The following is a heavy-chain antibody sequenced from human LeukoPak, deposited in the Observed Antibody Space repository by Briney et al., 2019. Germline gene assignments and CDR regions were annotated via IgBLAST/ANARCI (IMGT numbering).Heavy chain of an antibody. CDR3: ARERRSGTYYYFDY. V-gene: IGHV4-61*01. Sequence: SETLSLTCTVSGGSISSSNYYWSWIRQPPGKGLEWIGYIAYSGSTNYNPSLKSRVSMSVHTSKNQFSLKLSSVTAADTAVYYCARERRSGTYYYFDYWGQGILVTVSS. CDR2: IAYSGST. D-gene: IGHD3-10*01. J-gene: IGHJ4*02. CDR1: GGSISSSNYY.